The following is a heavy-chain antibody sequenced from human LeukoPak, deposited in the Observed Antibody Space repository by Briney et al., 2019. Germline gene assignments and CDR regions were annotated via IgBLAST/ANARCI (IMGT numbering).Heavy chain of an antibody. J-gene: IGHJ4*02. CDR2: IYPADSDT. D-gene: IGHD3-10*01. V-gene: IGHV5-51*01. CDR3: ARLAGFRGVPVVRQVYFDY. CDR1: GYSFSSYW. Sequence: GESLKISCKGSGYSFSSYWIGWVRQMPGKGLEWMGIIYPADSDTKYSPSFQGQVTISADKSISTAYLQWISLKASDIAIYYCARLAGFRGVPVVRQVYFDYWGQGTLVTVSS.